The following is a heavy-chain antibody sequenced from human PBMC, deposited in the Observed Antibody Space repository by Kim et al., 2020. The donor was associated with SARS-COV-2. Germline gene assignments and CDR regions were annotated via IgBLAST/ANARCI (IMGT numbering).Heavy chain of an antibody. D-gene: IGHD6-13*01. V-gene: IGHV3-23*01. J-gene: IGHJ4*02. Sequence: GGSQRLSCVASGFTFSRYDMTWVRQAPGKGLEWVSTIRRGGDNTYYADSVRGRFTFSRDNSRNMLFLQMNSLRAEDTAVYYCTQGSWCDNWGQGTLVTVS. CDR2: IRRGGDNT. CDR3: TQGSWCDN. CDR1: GFTFSRYD.